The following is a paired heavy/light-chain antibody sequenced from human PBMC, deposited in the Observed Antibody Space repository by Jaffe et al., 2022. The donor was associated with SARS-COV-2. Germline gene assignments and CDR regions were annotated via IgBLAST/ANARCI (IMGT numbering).Heavy chain of an antibody. Sequence: EVQLLESGGDLVQPGGSLRLSCAASGFTFSNYAMGWVRQAPGKELECVSSISSDGANTLYADSAKGRFTISRDNSKNTVFLQMSGLRVDDTAVYYCAKAGPFYLAHWGQGTLVTVSS. J-gene: IGHJ4*02. V-gene: IGHV3-23*01. D-gene: IGHD3-10*01. CDR1: GFTFSNYA. CDR2: ISSDGANT. CDR3: AKAGPFYLAH.
Light chain of an antibody. CDR1: QSVSNN. CDR3: QQYNNWPRT. CDR2: GAS. V-gene: IGKV3-15*01. J-gene: IGKJ1*01. Sequence: EIVMTQSPATLSVSPGERATLSCRASQSVSNNLAWYQQRPGQAPRLLIYGASTRATGIPDRISGSGSGTEFTLTISSVQSEDFAVYHCQQYNNWPRTFGQGTKVEIK.